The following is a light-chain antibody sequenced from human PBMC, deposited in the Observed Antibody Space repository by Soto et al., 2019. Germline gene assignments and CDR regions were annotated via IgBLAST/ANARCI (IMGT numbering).Light chain of an antibody. V-gene: IGKV1-17*01. CDR1: QGIRND. CDR2: SAS. J-gene: IGKJ1*01. Sequence: DIKMTQSPSSLSSSVGDRVRINSRASQGIRNDLGWYQQKPGKAPKRLIYSASSLQSGVPSRFSGSGSGTEFTLTISSLQPDDFATYYCQQYRSYWTFGQGTKVDIK. CDR3: QQYRSYWT.